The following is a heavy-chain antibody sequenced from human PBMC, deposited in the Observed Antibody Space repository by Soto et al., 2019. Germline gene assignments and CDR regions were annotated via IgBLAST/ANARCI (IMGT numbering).Heavy chain of an antibody. J-gene: IGHJ4*02. V-gene: IGHV3-33*01. CDR2: IWYDGSNK. CDR3: ARDTPLGYFDY. CDR1: GFTFSSYG. Sequence: PGGSLRLSCAASGFTFSSYGMHWVRQAPGKGLEGVADIWYDGSNKYYADSVKGRFTISRDNSKNTLYLQMNSLRAVDTGVYYCARDTPLGYFDYWGQGTLVTVSS. D-gene: IGHD3-16*01.